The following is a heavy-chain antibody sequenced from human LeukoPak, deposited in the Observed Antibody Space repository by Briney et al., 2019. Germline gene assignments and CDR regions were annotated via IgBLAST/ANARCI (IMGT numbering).Heavy chain of an antibody. Sequence: SQTLSLTCAVSGGSISSGGYSWSWIRQPPGKGLERIGYIYHSGSTYYNPSLKSRVTISVDRSKNQFSLKLSSVTAADTAVYYCARSSNWNYTYYFDYWGQGTLVTVSS. V-gene: IGHV4-30-2*01. CDR1: GGSISSGGYS. CDR2: IYHSGST. CDR3: ARSSNWNYTYYFDY. D-gene: IGHD1-7*01. J-gene: IGHJ4*02.